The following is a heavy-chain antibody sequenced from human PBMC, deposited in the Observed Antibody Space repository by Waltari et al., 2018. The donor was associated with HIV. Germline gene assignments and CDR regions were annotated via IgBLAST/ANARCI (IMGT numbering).Heavy chain of an antibody. J-gene: IGHJ2*01. CDR2: IGTAGDT. CDR3: ARGWSPFDL. D-gene: IGHD6-13*01. V-gene: IGHV3-13*01. CDR1: GFSFNTYE. Sequence: EVQLVESGGGLVLPGGSLRLSCAASGFSFNTYEMQWVRQAKGKGLEWVSAIGTAGDTYYPDSVKGRFTISRENDKNSLYLQMNSLRAEDTALYYCARGWSPFDLWGRGTLVTVSS.